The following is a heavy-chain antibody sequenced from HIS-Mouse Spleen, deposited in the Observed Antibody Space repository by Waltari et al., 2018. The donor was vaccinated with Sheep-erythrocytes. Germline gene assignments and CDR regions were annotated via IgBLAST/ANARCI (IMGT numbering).Heavy chain of an antibody. Sequence: QVQLVESGGGVLQPGRSLRLSCAASGFTFSSYGMHWVRQAPGKGLEWVAVISYDGSHKYYADSVKGRFTISRDNSKNTLYLQMNSLRAEDTAVYYYAVLSIVGATGLDYWGQGTLVTVSS. CDR2: ISYDGSHK. CDR3: AVLSIVGATGLDY. D-gene: IGHD1-26*01. J-gene: IGHJ4*02. V-gene: IGHV3-30*03. CDR1: GFTFSSYG.